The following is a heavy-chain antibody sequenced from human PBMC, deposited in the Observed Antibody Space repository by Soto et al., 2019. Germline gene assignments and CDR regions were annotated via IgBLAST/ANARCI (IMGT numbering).Heavy chain of an antibody. D-gene: IGHD3-3*01. J-gene: IGHJ3*02. Sequence: PSETLSLTCTVSGGSISSSSYYLGWIRQPPGKGLEWIGSIYYSGSTYYNPSLKSRVTISVDASKNQFSLKLSSVTAADTAVYYCASLFLEWFPAAFDIWGQGTMVTVSS. CDR1: GGSISSSSYY. CDR2: IYYSGST. V-gene: IGHV4-39*01. CDR3: ASLFLEWFPAAFDI.